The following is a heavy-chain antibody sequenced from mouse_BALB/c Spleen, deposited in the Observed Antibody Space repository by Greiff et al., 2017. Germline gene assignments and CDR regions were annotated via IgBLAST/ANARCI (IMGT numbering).Heavy chain of an antibody. V-gene: IGHV3-2*02. D-gene: IGHD2-4*01. J-gene: IGHJ4*01. CDR1: GYSITSDYA. CDR3: ARLEITTGVYAMDY. Sequence: DVKLQESGPGLVKPSQSLSLTCTVTGYSITSDYAWNWIRQFPGNKLEWMGYISYSGSTSYNPSLKSRISITRDTSKNQFFLQLNSVTTEDTATYYCARLEITTGVYAMDYWGQGTSVTVSS. CDR2: ISYSGST.